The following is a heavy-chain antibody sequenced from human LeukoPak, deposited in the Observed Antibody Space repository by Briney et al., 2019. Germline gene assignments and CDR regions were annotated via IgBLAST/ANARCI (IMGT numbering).Heavy chain of an antibody. CDR1: GFTFSSYG. CDR2: ISYDGSNK. CDR3: AREASVATPYAFDI. J-gene: IGHJ3*02. Sequence: GGSLRLSCAASGFTFSSYGMNWVRQAPGKGLEWVAVISYDGSNKYYADSVKGRFTISRDNSKNTLYLQMNSLRAEDTAVYYCAREASVATPYAFDIWGQGTMVTVSS. D-gene: IGHD5-12*01. V-gene: IGHV3-30*03.